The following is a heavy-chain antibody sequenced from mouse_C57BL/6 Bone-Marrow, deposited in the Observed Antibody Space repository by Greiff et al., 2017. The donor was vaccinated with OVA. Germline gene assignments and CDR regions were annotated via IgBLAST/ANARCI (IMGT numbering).Heavy chain of an antibody. CDR1: GYSITSGYY. CDR3: ASRMAWFAY. J-gene: IGHJ3*01. V-gene: IGHV3-6*01. Sequence: EVQVVESGPGLVKPSQSLSLTCSVTGYSITSGYYWNWIRQFPGNKLEWMGYISYDGSNNYNPSLKNRISITRDTSKNQFFLKLNSVTTEDTATYYCASRMAWFAYWGQGTLVTVSA. CDR2: ISYDGSN. D-gene: IGHD2-3*01.